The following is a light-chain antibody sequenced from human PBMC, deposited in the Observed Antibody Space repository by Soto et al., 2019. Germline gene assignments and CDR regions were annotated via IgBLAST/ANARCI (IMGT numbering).Light chain of an antibody. CDR1: SSDVGGYNY. Sequence: QSALTQPASVSGSPGQSITISCTGTSSDVGGYNYVSWYQQHPGKAPKLMIYDVSNRPSGVSNRFSGSKSGNTASLAISWLQAEDEADYYSSSYTSSSTLHVFGTGTKLTLL. V-gene: IGLV2-14*01. J-gene: IGLJ1*01. CDR2: DVS. CDR3: SSYTSSSTLHV.